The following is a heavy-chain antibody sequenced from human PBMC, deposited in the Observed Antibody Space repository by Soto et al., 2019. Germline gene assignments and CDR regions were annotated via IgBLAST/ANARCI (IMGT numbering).Heavy chain of an antibody. J-gene: IGHJ3*02. V-gene: IGHV4-4*07. D-gene: IGHD3-22*01. Sequence: SETLSLTCTVSGGSISGYFWSWIRQPAGKGLDWIGRIYSSGSTNYNPSLNSRITMSVDTSKNQFSLKLSSVSAADTAVYYCARAYDSNGNHAFDIWGKGTLVIVSS. CDR1: GGSISGYF. CDR2: IYSSGST. CDR3: ARAYDSNGNHAFDI.